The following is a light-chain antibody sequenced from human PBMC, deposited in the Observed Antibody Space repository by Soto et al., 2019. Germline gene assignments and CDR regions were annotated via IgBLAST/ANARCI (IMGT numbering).Light chain of an antibody. V-gene: IGKV1-39*01. CDR1: QSISSN. Sequence: DIQMTQSPSSLSASVGDRVTITCRASQSISSNLNWYQQKPGKAPKLLIYAASSLQSGVPSRFSGSGSGTDFTLTISSLQPEDFATYYCQQSYSTPPWTFGQGTNVEIK. CDR3: QQSYSTPPWT. CDR2: AAS. J-gene: IGKJ1*01.